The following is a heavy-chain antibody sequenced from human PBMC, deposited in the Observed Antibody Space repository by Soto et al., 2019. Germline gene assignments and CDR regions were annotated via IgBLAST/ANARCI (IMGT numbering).Heavy chain of an antibody. J-gene: IGHJ3*02. CDR3: ARDLIVVVPAAHIPHDAFDI. D-gene: IGHD2-2*01. Sequence: GGSLRLSCAASGFTFSSYSMNWVRQAPGKGLEWVSYISSSSSTIYYADSVKGRFTISRDNAKNSLYLQMNSLRAEDTAVYYCARDLIVVVPAAHIPHDAFDIWGQGTMVTVSS. CDR2: ISSSSSTI. V-gene: IGHV3-48*01. CDR1: GFTFSSYS.